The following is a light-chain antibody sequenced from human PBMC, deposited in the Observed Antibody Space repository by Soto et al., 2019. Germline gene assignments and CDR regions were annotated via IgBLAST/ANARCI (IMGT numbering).Light chain of an antibody. CDR3: QQANSFPLT. CDR2: AAS. CDR1: QSISNW. Sequence: DIQMTQSPSTLPASAGDRVTITCRASQSISNWLAWYQQKPGKAPKLLIYAASSLQSGVPSRFSGSGSGTDFTLTISSLQPEDFATYYCQQANSFPLTFGGGTKVDIK. V-gene: IGKV1-12*01. J-gene: IGKJ4*01.